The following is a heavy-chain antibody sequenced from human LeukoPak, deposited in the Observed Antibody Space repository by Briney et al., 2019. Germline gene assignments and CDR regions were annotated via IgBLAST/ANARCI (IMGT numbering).Heavy chain of an antibody. CDR2: INHSGST. Sequence: SETLSLTCAVYGGSFSGYYWSWIRQPPGKGLEWIGEINHSGSTNYNPSLKSRVTMSVDTSKNQFSLRLSSVTAADTAVYYCARGTRYGYRYWGQGTLVTVSS. CDR3: ARGTRYGYRY. D-gene: IGHD3-16*02. CDR1: GGSFSGYY. V-gene: IGHV4-34*01. J-gene: IGHJ4*02.